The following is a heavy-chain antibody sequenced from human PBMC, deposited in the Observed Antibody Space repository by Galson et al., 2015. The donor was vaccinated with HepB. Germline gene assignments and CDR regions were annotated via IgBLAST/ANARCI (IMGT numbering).Heavy chain of an antibody. D-gene: IGHD3-3*02. V-gene: IGHV4-61*02. CDR2: MYPNGFS. CDR3: AADSTAFLRFDS. Sequence: ILSLTCTISSGSINSGDYYWSWIRQPAGTGLEWIGRMYPNGFSNYNPSLKSRVTISVDTSRDQFSLKLNSVTAADTAVYYCAADSTAFLRFDSWGQGTLVTVSS. J-gene: IGHJ5*01. CDR1: SGSINSGDYY.